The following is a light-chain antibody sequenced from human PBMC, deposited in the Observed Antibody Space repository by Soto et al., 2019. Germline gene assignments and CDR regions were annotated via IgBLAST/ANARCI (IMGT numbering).Light chain of an antibody. CDR3: SSYAGSNIYV. Sequence: QSALTQPPSASGSPGQSVTISCTGTSSDVGGYRYVSWYQQHPGKAPKLMIFEVSKRPSGVPDRFSGSKSANTASLTVSGLQAEDEADYYCSSYAGSNIYVFGTGTKVTVL. V-gene: IGLV2-8*01. CDR1: SSDVGGYRY. J-gene: IGLJ1*01. CDR2: EVS.